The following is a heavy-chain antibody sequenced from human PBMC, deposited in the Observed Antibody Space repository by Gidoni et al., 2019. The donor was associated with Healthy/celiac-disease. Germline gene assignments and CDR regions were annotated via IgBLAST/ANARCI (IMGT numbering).Heavy chain of an antibody. CDR1: GFTFSSYS. V-gene: IGHV3-23*01. J-gene: IGHJ4*02. D-gene: IGHD5-12*01. Sequence: EVQLLESGGGLVQPGGSLRLSCAASGFTFSSYSMSWVRQAPGKGLEWVSAISGSGGSTYYADSVKGRFTISRDNSKNTLYLQMNSLRAEDTAVYYCAKVKGRWLEGYYFDYWGPGNPGHRLL. CDR3: AKVKGRWLEGYYFDY. CDR2: ISGSGGST.